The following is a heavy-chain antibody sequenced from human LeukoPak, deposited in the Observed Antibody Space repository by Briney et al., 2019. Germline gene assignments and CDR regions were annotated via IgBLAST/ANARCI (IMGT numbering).Heavy chain of an antibody. CDR1: GLTSSNYW. CDR2: IKPDGSGE. J-gene: IGHJ4*02. D-gene: IGHD2-8*01. V-gene: IGHV3-7*03. CDR3: GAGNGIDY. Sequence: GGSLRLSCVASGLTSSNYWMYWVRRAPGKGLEGVANIKPDGSGESYADSVKGRFTISKDNAENSLFLQMNSLRPEDTAVYYCGAGNGIDYWGQGALVTVSS.